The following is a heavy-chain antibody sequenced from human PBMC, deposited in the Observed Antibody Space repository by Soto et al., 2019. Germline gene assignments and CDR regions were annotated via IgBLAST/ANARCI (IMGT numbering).Heavy chain of an antibody. CDR2: ISGYNGNT. D-gene: IGHD3-10*01. J-gene: IGHJ6*02. V-gene: IGHV1-18*04. CDR3: ARAGKYYYGSGSPYYYGMDV. Sequence: QVQLVQSGAEVKKPGASVKVSCKASGYTFPTYGVSWGRQAPGQGLEWMGWISGYNGNTNYAQKLQGRVTMTTDTSTSTAYMELRSLRSDDTAVYYCARAGKYYYGSGSPYYYGMDVWGQGITVTVSS. CDR1: GYTFPTYG.